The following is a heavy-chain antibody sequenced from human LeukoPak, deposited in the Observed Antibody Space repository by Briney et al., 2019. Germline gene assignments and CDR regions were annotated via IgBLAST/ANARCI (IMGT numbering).Heavy chain of an antibody. J-gene: IGHJ4*02. V-gene: IGHV3-53*01. CDR2: IYSGGST. CDR1: GFTVSSNY. D-gene: IGHD6-13*01. Sequence: GGSLRLSCAASGFTVSSNYMSWVRQAPGKGLEWVSVIYSGGSTYYADSVKGRFTISRDNSKNTLYLQMNSLRAEDTAVYYCARGLQAAAGTIDYWGQGTLVTVSS. CDR3: ARGLQAAAGTIDY.